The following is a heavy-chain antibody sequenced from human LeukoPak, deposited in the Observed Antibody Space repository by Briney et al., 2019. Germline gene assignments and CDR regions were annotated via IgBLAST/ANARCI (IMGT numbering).Heavy chain of an antibody. J-gene: IGHJ4*02. CDR1: GYTLTELS. V-gene: IGHV1-24*01. CDR2: FDPENGET. D-gene: IGHD6-19*01. Sequence: ASVKVSCKVSGYTLTELSMHLVRQAPGKGLEWMGSFDPENGETLYAQEFQGGVTLTEDTSADTAYMELISLRSEDTAVYYCTRSAVDLPYYFDYWGQGTLVTVSS. CDR3: TRSAVDLPYYFDY.